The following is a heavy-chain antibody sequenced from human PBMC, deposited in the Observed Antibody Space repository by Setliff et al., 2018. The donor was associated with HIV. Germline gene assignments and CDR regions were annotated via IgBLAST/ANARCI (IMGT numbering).Heavy chain of an antibody. V-gene: IGHV3-23*01. CDR3: EKVRYDSSGGNFDY. CDR1: GFTFDRFW. J-gene: IGHJ4*02. D-gene: IGHD3-22*01. CDR2: IGASGYST. Sequence: GGSLRLSCAASGFTFDRFWMNWVRQAPGKGLEWVSGIGASGYSTYYADSVKGRFTISRDNSKNTLYLQMNSVRAEDTAVYYCEKVRYDSSGGNFDYWGQGTLVTVSS.